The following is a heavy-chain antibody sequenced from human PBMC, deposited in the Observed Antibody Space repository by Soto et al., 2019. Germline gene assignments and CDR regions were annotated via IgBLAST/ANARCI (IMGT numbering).Heavy chain of an antibody. V-gene: IGHV3-30-3*01. D-gene: IGHD3-16*01. J-gene: IGHJ1*01. CDR2: ISYDGSNK. CDR3: ARDRGSRNAEYFQH. CDR1: GFICSRYA. Sequence: QVQLVESGGGEVQPGRSLRLSCATSGFICSRYAMNWVRKAPGKGLEWVAVISYDGSNKYYADSVKGRFTISRDNSKNTLYLQMNSLRGEATAVYYCARDRGSRNAEYFQHWGQGTLVPVSS.